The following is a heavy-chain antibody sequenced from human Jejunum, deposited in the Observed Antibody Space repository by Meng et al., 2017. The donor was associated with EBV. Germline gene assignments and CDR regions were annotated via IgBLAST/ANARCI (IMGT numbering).Heavy chain of an antibody. V-gene: IGHV4-30-2*06. CDR1: GGSISTGGYS. CDR2: IYHSGSA. Sequence: QLHLQESASGLVKPSQTLSLTCAVSGGSISTGGYSWHWIRQSPGKGLEWIGYIYHSGSAYYNPSLKSRLTLSVDRSRDQFSLKLISVTAADTAVYYCARGNSGFDHWGQGTMVTVAS. D-gene: IGHD6-19*01. J-gene: IGHJ5*02. CDR3: ARGNSGFDH.